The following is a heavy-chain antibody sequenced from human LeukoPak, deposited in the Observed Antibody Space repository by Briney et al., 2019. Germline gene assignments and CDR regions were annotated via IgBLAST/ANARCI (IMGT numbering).Heavy chain of an antibody. D-gene: IGHD2-8*01. Sequence: GGSLRLSCAASGFTFSSYAMSWVRQAPGKGLEWVSAISGSGGSTYYADSVKGRFTISRDDSKNTLYLQMNSLRAEDTAVYYCAKGMVYAHEYYFDYWGQGTLVTVSS. CDR1: GFTFSSYA. J-gene: IGHJ4*02. CDR2: ISGSGGST. CDR3: AKGMVYAHEYYFDY. V-gene: IGHV3-23*01.